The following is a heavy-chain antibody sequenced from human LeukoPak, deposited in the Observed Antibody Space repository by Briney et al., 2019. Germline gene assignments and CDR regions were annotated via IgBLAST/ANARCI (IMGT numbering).Heavy chain of an antibody. CDR3: ARGYCSSTSCLYYFDY. CDR1: RYTFTSYY. J-gene: IGHJ4*02. D-gene: IGHD2-2*01. Sequence: GASVRVSCKASRYTFTSYYMHWVRQAPGQGLEWRGIINPSGGSTSYAQKFQGRVTMTRDMSTSTVYMELSSLRSEDTAVYYCARGYCSSTSCLYYFDYWGQGTLVTVSS. V-gene: IGHV1-46*01. CDR2: INPSGGST.